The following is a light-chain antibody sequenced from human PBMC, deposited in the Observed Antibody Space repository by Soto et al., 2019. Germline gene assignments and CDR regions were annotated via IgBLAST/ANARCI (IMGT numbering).Light chain of an antibody. J-gene: IGKJ5*01. CDR3: QQYGSSIT. Sequence: EIVLTQSPGTLSLSPGERATLSCRASQSVSRSYLAWYQQKPGQAPRVLIYGASSRATGIPDRFSGSGSGTDFTLTINRLEPEDFAVYYCQQYGSSITFGQGTRLEIK. V-gene: IGKV3-20*01. CDR1: QSVSRSY. CDR2: GAS.